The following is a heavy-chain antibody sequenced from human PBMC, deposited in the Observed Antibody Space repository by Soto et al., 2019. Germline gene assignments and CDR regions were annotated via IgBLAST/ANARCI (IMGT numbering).Heavy chain of an antibody. CDR2: IYYSGST. V-gene: IGHV4-39*01. J-gene: IGHJ5*02. Sequence: ASETLSLTCTVSGGSISSSSYHWGWIRQPPGKGLEWIGSIYYSGSTYYNPSLKSRVTMSVDTSKNQFSLKLSSVTAADTAVYYCARQRITMVRGVIISFDPWGQGTLVTVSS. D-gene: IGHD3-10*01. CDR1: GGSISSSSYH. CDR3: ARQRITMVRGVIISFDP.